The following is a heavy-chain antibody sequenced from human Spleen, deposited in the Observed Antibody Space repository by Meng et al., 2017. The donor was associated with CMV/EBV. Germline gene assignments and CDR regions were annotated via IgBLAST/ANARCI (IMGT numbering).Heavy chain of an antibody. J-gene: IGHJ4*02. CDR1: GFTFSSYA. D-gene: IGHD4-17*01. CDR2: ISGSGGST. Sequence: ASGFTFSSYAMSWVRQAPGKGLEWVSVISGSGGSTYHADSVKGRFTISRDNSKNTLYLQMNSLRAEDTAVYYCAKGSGDVFYTAFDYWGQGTLVTVSS. V-gene: IGHV3-23*01. CDR3: AKGSGDVFYTAFDY.